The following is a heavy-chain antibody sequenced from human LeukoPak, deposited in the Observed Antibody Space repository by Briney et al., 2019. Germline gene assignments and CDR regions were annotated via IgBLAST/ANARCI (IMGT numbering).Heavy chain of an antibody. V-gene: IGHV3-23*01. CDR3: AKYPYGDTSYYFDY. CDR2: ISGSGGST. Sequence: GGSLRLSCAASGFTFSSYGMSWIRQAPGKGLEWVSAISGSGGSTYYADSVKGRFTISRDNSKNTLYLQMNSLRAEDTAVYYCAKYPYGDTSYYFDYWGQGTLVTVSS. CDR1: GFTFSSYG. J-gene: IGHJ4*02. D-gene: IGHD4-17*01.